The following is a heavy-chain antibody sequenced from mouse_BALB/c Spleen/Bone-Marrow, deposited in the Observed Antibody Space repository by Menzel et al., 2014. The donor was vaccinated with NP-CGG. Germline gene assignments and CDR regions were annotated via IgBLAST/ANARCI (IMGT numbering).Heavy chain of an antibody. V-gene: IGHV14-3*02. CDR3: ARWEYYAMDY. Sequence: EVQLQQSGAELVKPGASVKLSCTASGFNIKDTYMHWVKQRPEQGLEWIGRIDPANGNTKYDPKFQGKATITADTSSNTAYLQLSSLPSEDTAVYYCARWEYYAMDYWGQGTSVTVSS. D-gene: IGHD4-1*01. CDR2: IDPANGNT. J-gene: IGHJ4*01. CDR1: GFNIKDTY.